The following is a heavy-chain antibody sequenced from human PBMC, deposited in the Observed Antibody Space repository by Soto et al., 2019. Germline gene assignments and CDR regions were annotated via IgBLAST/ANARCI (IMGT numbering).Heavy chain of an antibody. Sequence: PGESLKISCKGSGYIFTNYWNGWVRQMPGKGLEWMGIIYPGNSATAYSPSFQGQVTISADKSITTAYLQWISLKASDTAMYYCARHAATSSWDYFDYWGQGTQVTVSS. D-gene: IGHD6-6*01. CDR2: IYPGNSAT. V-gene: IGHV5-51*01. CDR3: ARHAATSSWDYFDY. J-gene: IGHJ4*02. CDR1: GYIFTNYW.